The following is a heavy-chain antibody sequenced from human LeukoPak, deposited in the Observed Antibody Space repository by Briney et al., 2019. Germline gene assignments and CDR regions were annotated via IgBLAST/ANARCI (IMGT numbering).Heavy chain of an antibody. Sequence: RASVKVSCKASGYTFTGYYMHWVRQAPGQGLEWMGWINPNSGGTNYAQNFQGRVTLTRDTSISTAYMELSRLRSDDTAVYYCASVYSTGRYFDYWGQGTLVTVSS. CDR2: INPNSGGT. CDR1: GYTFTGYY. D-gene: IGHD6-19*01. J-gene: IGHJ4*02. V-gene: IGHV1-2*02. CDR3: ASVYSTGRYFDY.